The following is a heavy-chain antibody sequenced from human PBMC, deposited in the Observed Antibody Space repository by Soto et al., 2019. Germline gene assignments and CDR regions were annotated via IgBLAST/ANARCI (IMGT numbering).Heavy chain of an antibody. Sequence: QLQLQESGPGLVKPSETLSLTCTVSGGSISSSSYYWGWIRQPPGKGLEWIGSIYYSGSTYYNPSLKSRVTISVDTSKNKFSLKLRSVTAADTAVYYCAGLGGHRWFGERSNEMLAVSYYFDYWGPGTLVTVSA. CDR1: GGSISSSSYY. CDR3: AGLGGHRWFGERSNEMLAVSYYFDY. D-gene: IGHD3-10*01. CDR2: IYYSGST. J-gene: IGHJ4*02. V-gene: IGHV4-39*01.